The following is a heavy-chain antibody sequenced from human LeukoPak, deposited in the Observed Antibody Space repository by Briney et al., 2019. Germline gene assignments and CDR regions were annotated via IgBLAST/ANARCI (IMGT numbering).Heavy chain of an antibody. J-gene: IGHJ4*02. CDR1: GFTFSSYA. V-gene: IGHV3-23*01. CDR2: ISDSGGNT. Sequence: GSLRLSCAASGFTFSSYAMSWVRQVPGKGLEWVSAISDSGGNTYYADFVRGRFTISRDNSKNTLYLQMNSLRAEDTAMYFCAKDAGRSDVDYFDYWGQGTLVTVSS. CDR3: AKDAGRSDVDYFDY. D-gene: IGHD1-26*01.